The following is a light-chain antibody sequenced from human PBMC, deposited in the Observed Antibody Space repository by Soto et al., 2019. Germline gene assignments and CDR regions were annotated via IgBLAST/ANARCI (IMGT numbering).Light chain of an antibody. CDR3: SAYAGSNTFV. CDR2: EVT. J-gene: IGLJ1*01. Sequence: SVLTQPPSASGSPGQSVTISCTGTSSDVGFYNYVSWFQQHPGKAPKLIIYEVTLRPSGVPDRFSGSKSGNTASLTVSGLQADDEADYYCSAYAGSNTFVFGTGTKLTVL. CDR1: SSDVGFYNY. V-gene: IGLV2-8*01.